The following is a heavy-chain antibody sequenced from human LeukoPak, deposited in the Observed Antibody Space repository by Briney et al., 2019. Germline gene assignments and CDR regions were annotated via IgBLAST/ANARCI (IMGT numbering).Heavy chain of an antibody. CDR3: ARQSISGSSLSYFDY. CDR2: IYDSGST. D-gene: IGHD3-22*01. Sequence: SETLSLTCTVSGGSINTLYWSWIRQSPGKGLEWIGNIYDSGSTNYNPSLKSRLTISVDTSKNQCSLKLSSVTAADTAVYYCARQSISGSSLSYFDYWGQGTLVNVSS. J-gene: IGHJ4*02. V-gene: IGHV4-59*01. CDR1: GGSINTLY.